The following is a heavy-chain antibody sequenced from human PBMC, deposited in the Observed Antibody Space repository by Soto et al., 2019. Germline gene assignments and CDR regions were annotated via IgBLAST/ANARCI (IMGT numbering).Heavy chain of an antibody. V-gene: IGHV3-23*01. CDR3: AKEPADGPYHWCDP. CDR2: ISGSGGST. Sequence: EVQLLESGGGLVQPGGSLRFSCAASGFTFSSYAMSWVRQAPGKGLEWVSAISGSGGSTYYADSVKGRFTISRDNSKNTLYLQMNSLRAEDTAVYDCAKEPADGPYHWCDPWGQGTLVTVSS. J-gene: IGHJ5*02. D-gene: IGHD6-13*01. CDR1: GFTFSSYA.